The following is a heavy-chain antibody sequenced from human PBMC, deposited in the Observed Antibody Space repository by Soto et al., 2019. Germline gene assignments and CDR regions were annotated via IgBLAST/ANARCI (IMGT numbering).Heavy chain of an antibody. CDR1: GYTFTSYA. D-gene: IGHD1-26*01. CDR3: ARAPPTDGGYYYCMDF. Sequence: AASVKVSCKASGYTFTSYAMHWVRQAPGQRLEWMGWINAGNGNTKYSQKFQGRVTITRDTSASTAYMELSSLRSEDSAVYYCARAPPTDGGYYYCMDFWGHGTTVTVSS. CDR2: INAGNGNT. J-gene: IGHJ6*02. V-gene: IGHV1-3*01.